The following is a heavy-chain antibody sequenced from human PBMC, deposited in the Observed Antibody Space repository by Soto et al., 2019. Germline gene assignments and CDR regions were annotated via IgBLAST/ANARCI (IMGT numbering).Heavy chain of an antibody. V-gene: IGHV4-59*01. J-gene: IGHJ4*02. CDR3: ARGASEYYYDSSGAPFDY. CDR2: IYYSGST. D-gene: IGHD3-22*01. Sequence: SETLSLTCTASGGSISSYYWSWIRQPPGKGLEWIGYIYYSGSTNYNPSLESRVTISVDTSKNQFSLKLSSVTAADTAVYYCARGASEYYYDSSGAPFDYWGQGTLVTVSS. CDR1: GGSISSYY.